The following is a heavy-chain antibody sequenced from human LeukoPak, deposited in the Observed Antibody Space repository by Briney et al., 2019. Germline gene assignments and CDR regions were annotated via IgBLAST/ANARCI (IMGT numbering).Heavy chain of an antibody. CDR1: GYTFTGYY. CDR3: AREVWLRIHDAFDI. D-gene: IGHD5-12*01. J-gene: IGHJ3*02. Sequence: ASVKVSCKASGYTFTGYYMHWVRQAPGQGLEWMGWINPNSGVANYAQKFQGRVTMTRDTSISTAYMELSRLRSDDTAVYYCAREVWLRIHDAFDIWGQGTMVTVSS. V-gene: IGHV1-2*02. CDR2: INPNSGVA.